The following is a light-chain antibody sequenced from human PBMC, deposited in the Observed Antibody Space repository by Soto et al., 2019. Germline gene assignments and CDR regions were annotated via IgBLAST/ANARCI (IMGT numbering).Light chain of an antibody. Sequence: DILLTQSPGTLSLSPGERATLSCRASPRVSSSNLAWSQQVHGQARRXHIEGTSNRATGMPDTVSGGGAGTDFTLTISRLEHEDVAVYYSQHYGSQSITFGQGKRLEI. CDR3: QHYGSQSIT. V-gene: IGKV3-20*01. CDR2: GTS. J-gene: IGKJ5*01. CDR1: PRVSSSN.